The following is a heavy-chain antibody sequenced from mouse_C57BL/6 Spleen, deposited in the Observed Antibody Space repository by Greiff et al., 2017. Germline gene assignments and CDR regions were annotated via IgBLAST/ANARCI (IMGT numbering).Heavy chain of an antibody. Sequence: QVQLQQSGPELVKPGASVKISCKASGYAFSSSWMNWVKQRPGKGLEWIGRIYPGDGDTNYNGKFKGKAPLTADNTSSTAYMQLSILRSEDSAVYFCARGGTTVVRGYFDYWGQGTTLTVSS. D-gene: IGHD1-1*01. CDR2: IYPGDGDT. V-gene: IGHV1-82*01. CDR1: GYAFSSSW. CDR3: ARGGTTVVRGYFDY. J-gene: IGHJ2*01.